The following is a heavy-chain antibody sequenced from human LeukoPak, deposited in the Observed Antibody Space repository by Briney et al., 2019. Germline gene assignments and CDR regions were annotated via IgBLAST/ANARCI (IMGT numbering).Heavy chain of an antibody. CDR1: GDSISSTSYY. CDR3: AREGRRNYDILTGCSRGYFDY. Sequence: PSETLSLTCIVSGDSISSTSYYWAWIRQPPGKGLEWIGMIFYSGSAYYTPSLRGRVTLSVDTSRNQFSLKLSSVTAADTAVYYCAREGRRNYDILTGCSRGYFDYWGQGTLVTVSS. D-gene: IGHD3-9*01. CDR2: IFYSGSA. J-gene: IGHJ4*02. V-gene: IGHV4-39*07.